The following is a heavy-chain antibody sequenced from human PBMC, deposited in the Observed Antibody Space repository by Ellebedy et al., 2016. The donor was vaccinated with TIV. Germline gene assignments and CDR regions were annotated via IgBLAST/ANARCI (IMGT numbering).Heavy chain of an antibody. CDR2: ISKNSGSV. CDR1: GFKFGDYY. CDR3: ARSYYGSGSPDY. J-gene: IGHJ4*02. V-gene: IGHV3-9*01. Sequence: PGGSLRLSCAASGFKFGDYYMYWVRQAPGKGLEWVSGISKNSGSVGYADPVKGRFTISRDNAKNSLYLQMNSLRGEATALYYCARSYYGSGSPDYWGQGTLVTVSS. D-gene: IGHD3-10*01.